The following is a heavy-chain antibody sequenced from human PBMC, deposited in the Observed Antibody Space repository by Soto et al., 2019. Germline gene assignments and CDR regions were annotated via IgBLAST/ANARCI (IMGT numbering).Heavy chain of an antibody. CDR3: AKPRSGSGWTPYYYGMDV. J-gene: IGHJ6*02. CDR2: ISGSGGST. V-gene: IGHV3-23*01. CDR1: GFTFSSYA. D-gene: IGHD6-19*01. Sequence: PGGSLRLSCAASGFTFSSYAMSWVRQAPGKGLEWVSAISGSGGSTYYADSVKGRFTISRDNSKNTLYLQMNSLRAEDTAVYYCAKPRSGSGWTPYYYGMDVWGQGTTVTVS.